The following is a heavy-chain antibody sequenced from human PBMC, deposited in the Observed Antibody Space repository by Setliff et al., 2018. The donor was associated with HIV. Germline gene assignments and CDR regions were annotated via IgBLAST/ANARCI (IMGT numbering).Heavy chain of an antibody. V-gene: IGHV4-59*01. Sequence: SETLSLTCSVSGGSFSGYYRSWIRQPPGKGLEWIGYIYIYNSGSTNYNPSLTSRVTISADTSRNQFSLKLTSVTAAYTAIYYCARGVNFDYWGQGTQVTVSS. CDR3: ARGVNFDY. CDR1: GGSFSGYY. D-gene: IGHD3-3*01. CDR2: IYIYNSGST. J-gene: IGHJ4*02.